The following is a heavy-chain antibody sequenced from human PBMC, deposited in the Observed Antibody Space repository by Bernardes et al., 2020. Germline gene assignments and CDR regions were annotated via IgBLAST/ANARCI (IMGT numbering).Heavy chain of an antibody. CDR3: TRDINWLFFDY. Sequence: GASLRLSCTASGFPFSGYAMHWVRQAPGKGLEWVSRIHTDNTPTTYAQSVKGRFTTSGDNAKNTVYLQMNSLRVEDTAVYFCTRDINWLFFDYWGQGVLVTISS. V-gene: IGHV3-74*03. D-gene: IGHD3-9*01. CDR2: IHTDNTPT. CDR1: GFPFSGYA. J-gene: IGHJ4*02.